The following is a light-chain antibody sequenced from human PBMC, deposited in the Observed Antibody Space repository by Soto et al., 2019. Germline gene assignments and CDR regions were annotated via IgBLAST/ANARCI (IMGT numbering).Light chain of an antibody. Sequence: EILFTQSRATMSLSPGSRCTLSGMATLNVASSVLSWYQQKPGQATRLLIYGASSRATGIKDRFSGSGSGTDFTLHISRLEPEDFAVYYCKQYGSSTWTFGRGKKVDI. V-gene: IGKV3-20*01. J-gene: IGKJ1*01. CDR2: GAS. CDR1: LNVASSV. CDR3: KQYGSSTWT.